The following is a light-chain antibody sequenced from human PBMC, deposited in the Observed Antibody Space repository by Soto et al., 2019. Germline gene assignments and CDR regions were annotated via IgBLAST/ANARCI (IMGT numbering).Light chain of an antibody. J-gene: IGLJ1*01. CDR2: EAT. Sequence: QSALTQPASVSGSPGQSITISCTGTYNDLGSYNLVSWYQHHPGKAPKLMIYEATKRPSGVSNRFSGSKFGITASLTISGLQGEDEADYYCCSYADSNTVVFGTGTKLTVL. V-gene: IGLV2-23*01. CDR3: CSYADSNTVV. CDR1: YNDLGSYNL.